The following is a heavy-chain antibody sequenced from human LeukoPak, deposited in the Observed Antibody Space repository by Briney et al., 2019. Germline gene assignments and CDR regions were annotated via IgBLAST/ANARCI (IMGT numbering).Heavy chain of an antibody. J-gene: IGHJ6*02. V-gene: IGHV4-59*01. CDR3: ARTSRHFYGSGTNLTPWPAGMDV. D-gene: IGHD3-10*01. CDR2: IYYSGSST. CDR1: GGSMSGFF. Sequence: SETLSLTCTVSGGSMSGFFWTWIRQPPGRELEWIGSIYYSGSSTKYNPSLKSRVTISVDTSKSQFSLNLNSATAADTAVYYCARTSRHFYGSGTNLTPWPAGMDVWAKGPRSPSP.